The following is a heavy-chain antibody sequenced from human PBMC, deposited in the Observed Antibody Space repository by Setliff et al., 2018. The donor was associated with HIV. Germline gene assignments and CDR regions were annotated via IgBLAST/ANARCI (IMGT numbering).Heavy chain of an antibody. D-gene: IGHD3-3*02. V-gene: IGHV3-23*01. CDR1: GFTFSSYA. Sequence: GGSLRLSCAASGFTFSSYAMSWVRQAPGKGLEWVSAISGSGGSTYYADSVKGRSTISRDNSKNTLYLQINSLRAEDTAVYYCAKGISSGRSGMDVWGQGTTVTVSS. CDR3: AKGISSGRSGMDV. J-gene: IGHJ6*02. CDR2: ISGSGGST.